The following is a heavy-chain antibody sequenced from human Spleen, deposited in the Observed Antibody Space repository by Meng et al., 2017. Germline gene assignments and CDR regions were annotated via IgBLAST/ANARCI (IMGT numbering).Heavy chain of an antibody. CDR1: DDSISSYY. Sequence: SETLSLTCTVSDDSISSYYWNWIRQPPGKGLEWIGFIYHNGDTNYNPSLKSRVTISVDTSKNQFSLKLSSVTAADTAVYYCAREVRGDYALNWFDPWGQGTLVTVSS. CDR2: IYHNGDT. V-gene: IGHV4-59*01. J-gene: IGHJ5*02. D-gene: IGHD4-17*01. CDR3: AREVRGDYALNWFDP.